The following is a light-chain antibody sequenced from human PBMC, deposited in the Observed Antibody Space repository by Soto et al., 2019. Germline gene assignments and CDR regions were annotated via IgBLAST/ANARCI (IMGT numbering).Light chain of an antibody. Sequence: IVMTQAPATLAMSPGERATLSCRSSQTVSSNLAWYQQKPGQAPRLLIYDASTRATGVQVRFRGSGSGTQFTLTISSLQSEDSAVYYCHQYTNWLALTFGGGTKVDIK. CDR3: HQYTNWLALT. CDR2: DAS. J-gene: IGKJ4*01. CDR1: QTVSSN. V-gene: IGKV3-15*01.